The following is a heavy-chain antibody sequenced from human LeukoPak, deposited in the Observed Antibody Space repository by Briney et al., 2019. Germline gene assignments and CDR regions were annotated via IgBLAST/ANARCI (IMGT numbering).Heavy chain of an antibody. CDR1: GFTVSSNH. J-gene: IGHJ4*02. D-gene: IGHD4-17*01. CDR2: INTDGSRT. V-gene: IGHV3-74*03. Sequence: GGSLRLSCAASGFTVSSNHMSWVRQAAGKGLVWVSHINTDGSRTTYADSVKGRFTIPRDNAKNTLYLQMNSLRAEDTAVYYGARGRTTGYGDYVSYWGQGTLVTVSS. CDR3: ARGRTTGYGDYVSY.